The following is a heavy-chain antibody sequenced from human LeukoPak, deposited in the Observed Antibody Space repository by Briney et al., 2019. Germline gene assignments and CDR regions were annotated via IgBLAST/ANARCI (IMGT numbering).Heavy chain of an antibody. V-gene: IGHV3-23*01. CDR3: AKDDSIAVVGYYFDY. CDR2: ISGSGGST. D-gene: IGHD6-19*01. Sequence: PGGSLRLSCAASGFTFSSYAMSWVRQAPGKGLEWVSAISGSGGSTYYADSVKGRFTISRDNSKNTLYLQMNSLRAEDTAVYYCAKDDSIAVVGYYFDYWGQGTLVTVSS. J-gene: IGHJ4*02. CDR1: GFTFSSYA.